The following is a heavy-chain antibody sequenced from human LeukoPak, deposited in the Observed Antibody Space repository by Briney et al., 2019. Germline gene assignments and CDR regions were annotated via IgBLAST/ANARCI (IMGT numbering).Heavy chain of an antibody. J-gene: IGHJ4*02. Sequence: ASVKVSCKASGYTFTGYYMHWVRQAPGQGLEWMGWINPNSGGTNYAQKFQGWVTMTRDTSISTAYMELSRLRSDDTAVYYCARDRIAVAGMRYFDYWGQGTPVTVSS. CDR3: ARDRIAVAGMRYFDY. CDR1: GYTFTGYY. V-gene: IGHV1-2*04. D-gene: IGHD6-19*01. CDR2: INPNSGGT.